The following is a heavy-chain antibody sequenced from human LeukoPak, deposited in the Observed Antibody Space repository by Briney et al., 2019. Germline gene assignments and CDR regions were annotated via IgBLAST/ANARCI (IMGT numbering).Heavy chain of an antibody. CDR2: IIPIFGTA. V-gene: IGHV1-69*13. Sequence: SVKVSCKASGGTFSSYAISWVRQAPGQGLEWMGGIIPIFGTANYAQKFQGRVTITADESTSTAYMELSSLRSEDTAVYYCARVTRYCSSTSCRRTYYYYGMDVWGQGPTVTVSS. CDR1: GGTFSSYA. D-gene: IGHD2-2*01. CDR3: ARVTRYCSSTSCRRTYYYYGMDV. J-gene: IGHJ6*02.